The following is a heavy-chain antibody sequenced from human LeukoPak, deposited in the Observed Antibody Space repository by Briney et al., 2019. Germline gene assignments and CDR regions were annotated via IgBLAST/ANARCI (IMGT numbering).Heavy chain of an antibody. J-gene: IGHJ4*02. CDR2: IIPILGIA. CDR3: ARIGGSGSFEDY. Sequence: GASVKVSCKASGGTLSSYTISWVRQAPGQGLEWMGRIIPILGIANYAQKFQGRVTITADKSTSTAYMELSSLRSEDTAVYCCARIGGSGSFEDYWGQGTLVTVSS. CDR1: GGTLSSYT. D-gene: IGHD3-10*01. V-gene: IGHV1-69*02.